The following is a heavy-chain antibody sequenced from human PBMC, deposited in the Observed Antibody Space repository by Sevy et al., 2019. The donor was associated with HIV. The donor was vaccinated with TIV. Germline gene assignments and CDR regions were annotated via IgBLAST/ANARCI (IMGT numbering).Heavy chain of an antibody. J-gene: IGHJ5*02. V-gene: IGHV4-61*02. CDR3: ARGSSSSWYSGWFDP. CDR2: IYTSGST. CDR1: GGSISSGSYY. D-gene: IGHD6-13*01. Sequence: SETLSLTCTVSGGSISSGSYYWNWIRQPAGKGLEWIGRIYTSGSTNYNPSLKSRVTISVDTSKNQFSLKLSSVTAADTAVYHCARGSSSSWYSGWFDPWGQGTLVTVSS.